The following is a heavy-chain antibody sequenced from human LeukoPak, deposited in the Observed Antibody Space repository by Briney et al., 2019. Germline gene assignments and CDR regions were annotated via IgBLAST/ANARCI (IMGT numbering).Heavy chain of an antibody. Sequence: ASVKVSCKASGGTFSSYAISWVRQAPGQGLEWMGGIIPIFGTANYAQKFQGRVTITTDESTSTAYMELSSLRSEDTAVYYCARDRDGYPDLWGQGTLVTVSS. V-gene: IGHV1-69*05. D-gene: IGHD5-24*01. CDR3: ARDRDGYPDL. J-gene: IGHJ4*02. CDR1: GGTFSSYA. CDR2: IIPIFGTA.